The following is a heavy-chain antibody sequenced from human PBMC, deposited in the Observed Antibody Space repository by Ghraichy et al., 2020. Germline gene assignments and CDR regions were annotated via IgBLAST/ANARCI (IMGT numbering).Heavy chain of an antibody. Sequence: GALRLSCAASGFTFSSYAMSWVRQAPGKGLEWVSAISGSGGSTYYADSVKGRFTISRDNSKNTLCLQMNSLRAEDTAVYYCAKDRFIALRAGTNPGGAFDIWGQETMVTVSS. CDR3: AKDRFIALRAGTNPGGAFDI. CDR1: GFTFSSYA. J-gene: IGHJ3*02. D-gene: IGHD6-19*01. CDR2: ISGSGGST. V-gene: IGHV3-23*01.